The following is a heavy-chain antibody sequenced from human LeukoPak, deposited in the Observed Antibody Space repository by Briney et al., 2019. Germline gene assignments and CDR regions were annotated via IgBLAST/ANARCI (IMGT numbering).Heavy chain of an antibody. Sequence: GRSLRLSCAASGFSFSSYGMHWVRQAPGKGLEWVVVIWYDGSNKYYADSVKGRFTISRDNSKNTLYLQMNSLRAEDTAVYYCARGLGIAAAGVDYWGQGTLVTVSS. CDR2: IWYDGSNK. CDR1: GFSFSSYG. CDR3: ARGLGIAAAGVDY. J-gene: IGHJ4*02. D-gene: IGHD6-13*01. V-gene: IGHV3-33*01.